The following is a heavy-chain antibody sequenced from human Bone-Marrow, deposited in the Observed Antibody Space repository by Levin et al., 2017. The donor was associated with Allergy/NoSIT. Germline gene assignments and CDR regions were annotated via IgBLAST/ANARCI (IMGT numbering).Heavy chain of an antibody. Sequence: SGPTLVKPTQTLTLTCTFSGFSLRTSGEGVGWIRQPPGKALEWLALLYWDDDNRYSPSLKTRATITKDTSKNQVVFVMTNLDPVDTATYYCAHRRYGDHFFDFWGQGSLVTVSS. CDR3: AHRRYGDHFFDF. V-gene: IGHV2-5*02. D-gene: IGHD4-17*01. CDR1: GFSLRTSGEG. J-gene: IGHJ4*02. CDR2: LYWDDDN.